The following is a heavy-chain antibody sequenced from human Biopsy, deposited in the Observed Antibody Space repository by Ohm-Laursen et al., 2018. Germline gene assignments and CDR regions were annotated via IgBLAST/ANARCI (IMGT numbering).Heavy chain of an antibody. CDR1: GFTFKNYA. Sequence: SLRLSCSASGFTFKNYAMNWVRQAPGRGPDWVSSIDSSAASTFYAGSVKGRFTISRDNSKNTLFLQMNSLRAADTAIYYCASDLNGDPSAFDYWGQGTPVTVSS. J-gene: IGHJ4*02. V-gene: IGHV3-23*01. CDR2: IDSSAAST. D-gene: IGHD4-17*01. CDR3: ASDLNGDPSAFDY.